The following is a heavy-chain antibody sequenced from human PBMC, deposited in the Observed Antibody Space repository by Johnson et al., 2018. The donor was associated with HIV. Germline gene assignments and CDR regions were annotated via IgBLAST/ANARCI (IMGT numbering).Heavy chain of an antibody. J-gene: IGHJ3*02. V-gene: IGHV3-53*01. CDR1: GFAVSSRS. CDR2: IYTGGTT. D-gene: IGHD3-16*01. CDR3: ARDSDSYGYMGDAFDT. Sequence: EVQLVESGGRLIQPGESLRLSCAASGFAVSSRSMSWVRQAPGKGLEWVSFIYTGGTTYYADSVKGRFTISRDKSENSLYLQMNYLKVEDTAVYYCARDSDSYGYMGDAFDTWGQGTMVIVSS.